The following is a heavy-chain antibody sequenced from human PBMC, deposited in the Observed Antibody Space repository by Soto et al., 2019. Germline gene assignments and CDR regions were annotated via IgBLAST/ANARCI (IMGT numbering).Heavy chain of an antibody. CDR2: ISSTTNYI. V-gene: IGHV3-21*06. CDR3: ARESEDLTSNFDY. Sequence: GSLRLSCAASGFTYTRYSMNWVRQAPGKGLEWVSSISSTTNYIYYGDSMKGRFTISRDNAKNSLYLEMNSLRAEDTAVYYCARESEDLTSNFDYWGQGTLVTVSS. CDR1: GFTYTRYS. J-gene: IGHJ4*02.